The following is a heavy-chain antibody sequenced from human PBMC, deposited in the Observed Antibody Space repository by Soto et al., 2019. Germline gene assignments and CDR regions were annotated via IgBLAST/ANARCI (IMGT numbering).Heavy chain of an antibody. CDR2: ISSTTNYI. V-gene: IGHV3-21*06. CDR3: ARESEDLTSNFDY. Sequence: GSLRLSCAASGFTYTRYSMNWVRQAPGKGLEWVSSISSTTNYIYYGDSMKGRFTISRDNAKNSLYLEMNSLRAEDTAVYYCARESEDLTSNFDYWGQGTLVTVSS. CDR1: GFTYTRYS. J-gene: IGHJ4*02.